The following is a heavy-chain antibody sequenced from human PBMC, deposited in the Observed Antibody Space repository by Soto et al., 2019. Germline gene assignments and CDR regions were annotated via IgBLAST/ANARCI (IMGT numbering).Heavy chain of an antibody. CDR2: ISSTTNYI. V-gene: IGHV3-21*06. CDR3: ARESEDLTSNFDY. Sequence: GSLRLSCAASGFTYTRYSMNWVRQAPGKGLEWVSSISSTTNYIYYGDSMKGRFTISRDNAKNSLYLEMNSLRAEDTAVYYCARESEDLTSNFDYWGQGTLVTVSS. CDR1: GFTYTRYS. J-gene: IGHJ4*02.